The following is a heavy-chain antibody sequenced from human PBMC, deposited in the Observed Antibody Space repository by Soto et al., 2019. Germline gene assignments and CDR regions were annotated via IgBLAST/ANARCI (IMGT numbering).Heavy chain of an antibody. CDR1: GFTFSSYA. CDR2: ISYDGSNK. Sequence: GGSLRLSCAASGFTFSSYAMHWVRQAPGKGLEWVAVISYDGSNKYYADSVKGRFTISRDNSKNTLYLQMNSLRAEDTAVYYCARDGVGVGATKVNYYYGMDVWGQGTTVTLSS. V-gene: IGHV3-30-3*01. CDR3: ARDGVGVGATKVNYYYGMDV. J-gene: IGHJ6*02. D-gene: IGHD1-26*01.